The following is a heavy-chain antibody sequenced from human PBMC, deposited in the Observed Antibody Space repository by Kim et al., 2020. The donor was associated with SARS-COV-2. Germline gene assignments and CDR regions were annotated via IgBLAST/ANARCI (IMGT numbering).Heavy chain of an antibody. J-gene: IGHJ6*03. Sequence: SVKGRFTISRDNAKNSLYLKMNSLRAEDTAVYYCARAGNWNPQYYYYMDVWGKGTTVTVSS. D-gene: IGHD1-1*01. V-gene: IGHV3-21*04. CDR3: ARAGNWNPQYYYYMDV.